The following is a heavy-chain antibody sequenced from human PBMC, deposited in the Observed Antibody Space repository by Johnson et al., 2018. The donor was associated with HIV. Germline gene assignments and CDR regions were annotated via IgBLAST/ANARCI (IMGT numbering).Heavy chain of an antibody. Sequence: VQLVESGGGLVQPGRSLRLSCAASGFTFDDYAMHWVRQAPGKGLEWVSGISWNSGSIGYADSVKGRFTISRDNAKNSLYLQMNSLRAEDTALYYCAKRAIDTATEDDAFDIWGQGTMVTVSS. CDR2: ISWNSGSI. D-gene: IGHD5-18*01. CDR3: AKRAIDTATEDDAFDI. V-gene: IGHV3-9*01. J-gene: IGHJ3*02. CDR1: GFTFDDYA.